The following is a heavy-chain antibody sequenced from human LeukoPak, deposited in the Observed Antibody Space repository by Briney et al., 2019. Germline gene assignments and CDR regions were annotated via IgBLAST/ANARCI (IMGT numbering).Heavy chain of an antibody. J-gene: IGHJ4*02. D-gene: IGHD6-13*01. V-gene: IGHV4-39*07. CDR2: IYYSGST. Sequence: SETLSLTCTVSGGSISSSSYYWGWIRQPPGKGLEWIGSIYYSGSTYYNPSLKSRVTISVDTSKNQFSLKLSSVTAADTAVYYCARATAAEVSDYWGQGTLVTVSS. CDR3: ARATAAEVSDY. CDR1: GGSISSSSYY.